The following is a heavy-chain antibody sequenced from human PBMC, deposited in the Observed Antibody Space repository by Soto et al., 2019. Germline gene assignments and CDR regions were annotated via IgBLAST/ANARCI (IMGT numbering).Heavy chain of an antibody. CDR3: ARDFEDCSGGSCPLDY. CDR2: IIPIFGTA. CDR1: GGTFSSYA. V-gene: IGHV1-69*06. J-gene: IGHJ4*02. Sequence: ASVKDSCKASGGTFSSYAISWVRQAPGQGLEWMGGIIPIFGTANYAQKFQGRVTITADKSTSTAYMELSSLRSEDTAVYYCARDFEDCSGGSCPLDYWGQGTLVTVSS. D-gene: IGHD2-15*01.